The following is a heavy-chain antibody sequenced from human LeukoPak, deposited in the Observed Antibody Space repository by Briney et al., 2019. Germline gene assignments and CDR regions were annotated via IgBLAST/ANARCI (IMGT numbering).Heavy chain of an antibody. J-gene: IGHJ4*02. D-gene: IGHD3-10*01. V-gene: IGHV6-1*01. CDR3: ARASDGSGSYNDY. Sequence: SQTLSLTCAISGDSVSSNRAAWSWIRQSPSRGLEWLGRTYYRSRWYNDYAVSVKSRITINPDTSKNQFSLRLNSVTPEDTAVYYCARASDGSGSYNDYWGQGTLVTVSS. CDR1: GDSVSSNRAA. CDR2: TYYRSRWYN.